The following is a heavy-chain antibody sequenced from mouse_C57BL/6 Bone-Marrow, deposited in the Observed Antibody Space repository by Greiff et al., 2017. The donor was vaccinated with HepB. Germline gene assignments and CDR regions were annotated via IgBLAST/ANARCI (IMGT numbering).Heavy chain of an antibody. V-gene: IGHV1-81*01. CDR3: ARFLLLYYAMDY. D-gene: IGHD2-10*01. CDR1: GYTFTSYG. Sequence: VQLQQSGAELAMPGASVKLSCKASGYTFTSYGISWVKQRTGQGLEWIGEIYPRSGNTYYNEKFKGKATLTADKSSSTAYMELRSLTSEDYAVYYCARFLLLYYAMDYWGQGTSVTVSS. J-gene: IGHJ4*01. CDR2: IYPRSGNT.